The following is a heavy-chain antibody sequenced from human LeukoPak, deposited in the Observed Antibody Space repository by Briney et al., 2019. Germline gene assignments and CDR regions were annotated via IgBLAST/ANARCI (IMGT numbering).Heavy chain of an antibody. J-gene: IGHJ4*02. CDR3: ARDRSSSSEDYFDY. D-gene: IGHD6-6*01. CDR2: IYYSGST. V-gene: IGHV4-39*07. Sequence: PSETLSHTCTVSGGSISSSSYYWGWIRQPPGKGLEWIGSIYYSGSTYYNPSLKSRVTISVDTSKNQFSLKLSSVTAADTAVYYCARDRSSSSEDYFDYWGQGTLVTVSS. CDR1: GGSISSSSYY.